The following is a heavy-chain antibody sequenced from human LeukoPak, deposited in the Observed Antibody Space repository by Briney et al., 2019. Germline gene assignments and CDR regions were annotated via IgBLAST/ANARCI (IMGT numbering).Heavy chain of an antibody. J-gene: IGHJ4*02. Sequence: PSETLSLTCTVSGGSISSSSYYWGWIRRPPGKGLGGIGSIYYSGSTYYNPSLKSRVTISVDTSKNQFSLKLSSVTAADTAVYYCASTASGYDLMYYFDYWGQGTLVTVSS. D-gene: IGHD5-12*01. V-gene: IGHV4-39*01. CDR1: GGSISSSSYY. CDR2: IYYSGST. CDR3: ASTASGYDLMYYFDY.